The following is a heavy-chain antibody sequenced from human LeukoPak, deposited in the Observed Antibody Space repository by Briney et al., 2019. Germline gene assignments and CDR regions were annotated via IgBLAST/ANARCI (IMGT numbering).Heavy chain of an antibody. CDR2: IKTDGSST. V-gene: IGHV3-74*01. D-gene: IGHD1-26*01. Sequence: GGSLRLSCAASRFTFSDYWMHWVRQAPGKGLVWVSRIKTDGSSTIYADSVKGRFTVSRDNAKNTLHLQMNSLRGDDTAVYYCVGGYSGTYWGQGTLVTVSS. CDR1: RFTFSDYW. CDR3: VGGYSGTY. J-gene: IGHJ4*02.